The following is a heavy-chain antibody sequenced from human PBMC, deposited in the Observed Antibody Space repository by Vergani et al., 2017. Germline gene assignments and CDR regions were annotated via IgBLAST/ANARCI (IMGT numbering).Heavy chain of an antibody. CDR1: GYSFISYW. J-gene: IGHJ4*02. V-gene: IGHV5-51*01. D-gene: IGHD6-19*01. Sequence: EVQLVQSGAEVKKPGESLRISCKGSGYSFISYWIGWVRQMPGKGLEWMGIIYPGDSDTRYSPSFQGQDTISADKSISTAYLQWSSLKASDTAMYYCARHTTSGWYRSHFDYWGQGTLVTVSA. CDR2: IYPGDSDT. CDR3: ARHTTSGWYRSHFDY.